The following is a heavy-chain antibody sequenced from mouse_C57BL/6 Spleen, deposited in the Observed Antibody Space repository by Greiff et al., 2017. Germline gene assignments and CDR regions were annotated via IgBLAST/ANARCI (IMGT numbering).Heavy chain of an antibody. D-gene: IGHD2-4*01. J-gene: IGHJ3*01. CDR2: IYPSDSET. CDR1: GYTFTSYG. CDR3: AREGYDYDERAWFAY. Sequence: QVQLQQPGAELVRPGSSVKLSCKASGYTFTSYGMDWVKKRPGQGLAWIGNIYPSDSETHYNQKFKDKATLTVDKSSSTAYRKLSSLTSEDSAVYYCAREGYDYDERAWFAYWGQGTLVTVSA. V-gene: IGHV1-61*01.